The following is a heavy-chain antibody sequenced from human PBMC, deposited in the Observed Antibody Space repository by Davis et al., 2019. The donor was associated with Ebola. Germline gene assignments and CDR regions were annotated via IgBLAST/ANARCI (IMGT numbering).Heavy chain of an antibody. V-gene: IGHV3-49*04. CDR2: IRSKAYGGTT. Sequence: GESLKISCTASGFTFGDYAMSWVRQAPGKGLEWVGFIRSKAYGGTTEYAASVKGRFTISRDDSKSIAYLQMNSLKTEDTAVYYCTRDEAPFDYWGQGTLVTVSS. CDR1: GFTFGDYA. J-gene: IGHJ4*02. CDR3: TRDEAPFDY.